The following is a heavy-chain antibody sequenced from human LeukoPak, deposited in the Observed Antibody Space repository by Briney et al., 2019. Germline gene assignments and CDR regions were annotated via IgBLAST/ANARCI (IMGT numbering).Heavy chain of an antibody. Sequence: GASVKVSCKASGYTFTGYYIHWVRQAPGQGLEWMGWINCNSGGTSYAQKFQGRVTMTRDTSISTVYMELSSLRSEDTAVYYCARVRGYSSPNWFDPWGQGTLVTVSS. CDR3: ARVRGYSSPNWFDP. CDR2: INCNSGGT. J-gene: IGHJ5*02. CDR1: GYTFTGYY. V-gene: IGHV1-2*02. D-gene: IGHD6-13*01.